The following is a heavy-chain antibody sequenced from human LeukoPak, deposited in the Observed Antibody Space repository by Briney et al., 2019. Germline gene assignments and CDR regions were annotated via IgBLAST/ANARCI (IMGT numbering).Heavy chain of an antibody. CDR1: GFTFSDYY. V-gene: IGHV3-11*01. D-gene: IGHD3-22*01. CDR2: ISSSGSTI. Sequence: AGGSLRLSCAASGFTFSDYYMSWIRQAPGKGLEWVSYISSSGSTIYSADSVKGRFTISRDNAKNSLYLQMNGLRAEDTAVYYCARDSNGWYYYDSSGPYNWFDPWGQGTLVTVSS. CDR3: ARDSNGWYYYDSSGPYNWFDP. J-gene: IGHJ5*02.